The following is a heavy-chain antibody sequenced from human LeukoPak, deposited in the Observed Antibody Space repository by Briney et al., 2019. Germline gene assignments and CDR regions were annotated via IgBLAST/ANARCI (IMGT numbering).Heavy chain of an antibody. J-gene: IGHJ4*02. CDR1: GGTFSSYA. CDR2: IIPIFGTA. CDR3: ARGDLPDFNYFDY. Sequence: SVRVSCKASGGTFSSYAISWVRQAPGQGLEWMGGIIPIFGTANYAQKFQGRVTITADESTSTAYMELSSLRSEDTAVYYCARGDLPDFNYFDYWGQGTLVTVSS. V-gene: IGHV1-69*13. D-gene: IGHD1-14*01.